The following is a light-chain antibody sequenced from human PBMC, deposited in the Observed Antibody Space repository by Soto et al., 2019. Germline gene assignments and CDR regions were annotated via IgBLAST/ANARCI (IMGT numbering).Light chain of an antibody. CDR2: DAS. Sequence: EVVLTQSPATLSLSPGERATLSCRASQSVRTSLAWYQHKPGQAPRLVIYDASLMANGVPARFGGSGSGTDFTLTINSLEPEDFAVYYCQQRNVCPPITFGQGTRLEIK. CDR3: QQRNVCPPIT. J-gene: IGKJ5*01. V-gene: IGKV3-11*01. CDR1: QSVRTS.